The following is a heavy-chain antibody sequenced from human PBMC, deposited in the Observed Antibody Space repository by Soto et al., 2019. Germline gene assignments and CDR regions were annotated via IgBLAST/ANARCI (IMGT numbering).Heavy chain of an antibody. J-gene: IGHJ4*02. Sequence: SETLSLTCTVSGGSISSDDYYCIWIRQPPGKGLEWIGYIYHSGSTYYNTSLKSRVSISVDTSKNQFSLKLSSVTAADTAVYYCARGRAYYDSSGYYYIDHWGQGALVTVSS. CDR1: GGSISSDDYY. CDR3: ARGRAYYDSSGYYYIDH. D-gene: IGHD3-22*01. V-gene: IGHV4-30-4*01. CDR2: IYHSGST.